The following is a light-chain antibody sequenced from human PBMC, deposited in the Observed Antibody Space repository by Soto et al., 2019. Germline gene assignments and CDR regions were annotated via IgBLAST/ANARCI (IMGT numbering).Light chain of an antibody. CDR1: SSDVGGYNY. J-gene: IGLJ3*02. CDR3: SSYTSSSTYWV. CDR2: DVS. V-gene: IGLV2-14*01. Sequence: QSVLTQPASVSGSPGQSITISCTGTSSDVGGYNYVSWYQQHPGKAPKLMFYDVSNRPSGVSNRFSGSKSGNTASLTISGLQAEDEADYYCSSYTSSSTYWVFGGGTKVTVL.